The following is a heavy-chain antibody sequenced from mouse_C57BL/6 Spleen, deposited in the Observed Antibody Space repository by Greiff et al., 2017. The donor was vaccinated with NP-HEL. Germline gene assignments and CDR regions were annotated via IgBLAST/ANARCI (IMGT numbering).Heavy chain of an antibody. CDR2: INPSSGYT. Sequence: QVQLKESGAELARPGASVKMSCKASGYTFTSYTMHWVNQRPGQGLEWIGYINPSSGYTKYNQKFKDKATLTADKSSSTAYMQLSSLTSEDSAVYYCARSRYDYDPAWFAYWGQGTLVTVSA. CDR1: GYTFTSYT. CDR3: ARSRYDYDPAWFAY. D-gene: IGHD2-4*01. J-gene: IGHJ3*01. V-gene: IGHV1-4*01.